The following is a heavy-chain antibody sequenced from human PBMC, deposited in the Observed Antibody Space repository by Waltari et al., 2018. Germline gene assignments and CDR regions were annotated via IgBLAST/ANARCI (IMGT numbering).Heavy chain of an antibody. CDR1: GFTFSSYA. V-gene: IGHV3-23*04. Sequence: EVQLVESGGGLVQPGGSLRLSCAASGFTFSSYAMSWVRPAPGRGLEWVSAISGSGGSTYYADSVKGRFTISRDNSKNTLYLQMNSLRAEDTAVYYCANSRRGLGVRDRMWFDPWGQGTLVTVSS. J-gene: IGHJ5*02. D-gene: IGHD1-1*01. CDR3: ANSRRGLGVRDRMWFDP. CDR2: ISGSGGST.